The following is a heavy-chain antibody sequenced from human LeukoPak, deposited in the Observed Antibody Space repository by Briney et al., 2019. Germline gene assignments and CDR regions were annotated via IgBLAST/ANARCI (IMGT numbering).Heavy chain of an antibody. D-gene: IGHD3-22*01. CDR3: ARAYYYDSSGYYWGTPHWFDP. J-gene: IGHJ5*02. V-gene: IGHV1-18*01. CDR1: GYTFTSYG. Sequence: ASVKVSCKASGYTFTSYGISWVRRAPGQGLEWMGWISAYNGNTNYAQKLQGRVTMTTDTSTSTAYMELRSLRSDDTAVYYCARAYYYDSSGYYWGTPHWFDPWGQGTLVTVSS. CDR2: ISAYNGNT.